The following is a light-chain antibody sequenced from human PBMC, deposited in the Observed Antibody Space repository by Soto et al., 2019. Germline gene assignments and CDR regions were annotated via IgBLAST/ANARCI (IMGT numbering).Light chain of an antibody. CDR3: QQYNNWPCT. Sequence: EIVLTHSPGTLCFSPWQRSTLSCSASQSVSSYLAYHQQKPGEPPSLLIYGASTRATGVPARISGGGSGTEFTLTLSRLQSEDFVVYYCQQYNNWPCTFGQGTKVDIK. J-gene: IGKJ1*01. CDR1: QSVSSY. V-gene: IGKV3-15*01. CDR2: GAS.